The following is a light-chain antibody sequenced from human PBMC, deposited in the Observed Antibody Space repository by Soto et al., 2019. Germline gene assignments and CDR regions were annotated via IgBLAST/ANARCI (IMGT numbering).Light chain of an antibody. Sequence: EIVLKKSAGTLSLSPWRRATLSCRASRSVRSNYLAWFQQKPGQAPRLLIYDASSRPTGIPDRFSGSGSGTEFTLTISSLQSEDFAVYYCQQYNNWPRTVGQGTKVDI. CDR2: DAS. CDR1: RSVRSNY. J-gene: IGKJ1*01. CDR3: QQYNNWPRT. V-gene: IGKV3-20*01.